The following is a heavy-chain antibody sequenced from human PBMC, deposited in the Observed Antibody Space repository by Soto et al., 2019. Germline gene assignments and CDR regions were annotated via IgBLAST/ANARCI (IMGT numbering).Heavy chain of an antibody. V-gene: IGHV3-11*01. CDR2: ISSSGSTI. D-gene: IGHD6-13*01. Sequence: GGSLRLSCAASGFTFSDYYMSWIRQAPGKGLEWVSYISSSGSTIYYADSVKGRFTISRDNAKNSLYLQMNSLRAEDTAVYYCARDYRIAAAGRVDPWGQGTLVTVSS. J-gene: IGHJ5*02. CDR1: GFTFSDYY. CDR3: ARDYRIAAAGRVDP.